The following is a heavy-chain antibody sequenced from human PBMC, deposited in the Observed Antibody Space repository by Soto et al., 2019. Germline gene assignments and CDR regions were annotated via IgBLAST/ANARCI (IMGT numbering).Heavy chain of an antibody. V-gene: IGHV4-31*03. J-gene: IGHJ3*01. CDR2: IYYSRST. CDR3: ARDWGYCSGGSCYRRGAFDV. CDR1: GGSISSGGYY. D-gene: IGHD2-15*01. Sequence: QVHLQESGPGLVKPSQTLSLTCTVSGGSISSGGYYWSWIRQHPGKGLEWIGYIYYSRSTYYNPSLKSRVTISVDTSKNQLSLKLSSVTAADTAVYYCARDWGYCSGGSCYRRGAFDVWGQGTMVTVSS.